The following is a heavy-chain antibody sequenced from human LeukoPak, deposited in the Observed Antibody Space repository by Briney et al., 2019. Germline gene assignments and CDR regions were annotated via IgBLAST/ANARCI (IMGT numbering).Heavy chain of an antibody. CDR2: STSNGNTV. D-gene: IGHD1-1*01. V-gene: IGHV3-48*03. CDR1: GFTFSNYE. Sequence: GGSLRLSCVASGFTFSNYEMNWVRQVPGKGLEWISYSTSNGNTVYYADSVKGRFTTSRDNAKNSLYLQMNSLRVEDTAVYYYARPPGMTAAFDIWGRGTMVTVSS. J-gene: IGHJ3*02. CDR3: ARPPGMTAAFDI.